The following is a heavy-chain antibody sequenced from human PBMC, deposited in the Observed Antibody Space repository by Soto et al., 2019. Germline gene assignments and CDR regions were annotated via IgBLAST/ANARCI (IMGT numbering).Heavy chain of an antibody. CDR2: IIPCLSAT. D-gene: IGHD4-17*01. V-gene: IGHV1-69*01. J-gene: IGHJ6*02. Sequence: QVQLVQSGAEVKKPGSSVKVSCRASGGHFDRFALSWLRQAHGQGLEWMGGIIPCLSATTYAQKFQGRVTITAVESASTLYLELRSLTSDDTAVYYCARGEDDYGDFGSMDVWGQGTSVTVSS. CDR1: GGHFDRFA. CDR3: ARGEDDYGDFGSMDV.